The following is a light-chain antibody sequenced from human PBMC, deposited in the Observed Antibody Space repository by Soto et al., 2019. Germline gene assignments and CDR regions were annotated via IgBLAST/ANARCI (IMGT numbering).Light chain of an antibody. CDR3: QQSDRTPPS. Sequence: DIQMTQSPSSLSASVGDRVTITCRASQSISSYLNWYQQKPGKAPNLLIYAASSLQSGVPSRFSGSGSGTDFTLTISSLQPEDFATYYCQQSDRTPPSFGGGTKVEIK. V-gene: IGKV1-39*01. CDR1: QSISSY. CDR2: AAS. J-gene: IGKJ4*02.